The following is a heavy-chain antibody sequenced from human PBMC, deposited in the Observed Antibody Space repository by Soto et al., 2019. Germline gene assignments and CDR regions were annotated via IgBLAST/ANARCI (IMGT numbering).Heavy chain of an antibody. J-gene: IGHJ6*02. V-gene: IGHV4-30-4*01. D-gene: IGHD5-18*01. CDR1: GGSISSGDYY. CDR3: ARAGGTAMTDYYYYGMDV. CDR2: IYYSGST. Sequence: QVQLQESGPGLVKPSQTLSITCTVSGGSISSGDYYWSWIRQTPGKSLEWIGYIYYSGSTYYNPSLKSRVTISVYTSKNQFSLKLSSVTAADTAVYYCARAGGTAMTDYYYYGMDVWGQGTTVTVSS.